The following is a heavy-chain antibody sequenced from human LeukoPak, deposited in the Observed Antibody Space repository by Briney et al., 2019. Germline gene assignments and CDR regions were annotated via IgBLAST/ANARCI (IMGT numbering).Heavy chain of an antibody. V-gene: IGHV2-5*05. Sequence: ESGPTLVKPTQTLTLTCTFSGFSLSTSGVGVGWIRQPPGKALEWLALIYWDDDKRYGPSLKSRLTITKDTSKNQVVLTMTNMDPVDTATYYCARTKATNYYDSSGYRDYWGQGTLVTVSS. CDR3: ARTKATNYYDSSGYRDY. D-gene: IGHD3-22*01. J-gene: IGHJ4*02. CDR1: GFSLSTSGVG. CDR2: IYWDDDK.